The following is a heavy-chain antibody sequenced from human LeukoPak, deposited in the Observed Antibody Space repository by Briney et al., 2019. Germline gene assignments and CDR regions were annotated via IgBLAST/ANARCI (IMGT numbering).Heavy chain of an antibody. CDR3: ARSSYSSSSSV. CDR2: INSDGSEG. CDR1: GFTFSGFW. V-gene: IGHV3-7*03. D-gene: IGHD6-6*01. J-gene: IGHJ3*01. Sequence: GGSLRLSCAVSGFTFSGFWMSWSRQAPGKGLERVASINSDGSEGYYADVVKGRFTISRDNAKNSPYLQINSLRAEDTAVYYCARSSYSSSSSVWGQGTMVTVSS.